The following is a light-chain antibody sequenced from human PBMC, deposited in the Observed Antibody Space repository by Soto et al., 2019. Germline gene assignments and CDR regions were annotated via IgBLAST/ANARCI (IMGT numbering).Light chain of an antibody. V-gene: IGLV2-14*01. CDR3: SSHTSRFTLI. J-gene: IGLJ2*01. Sequence: QSVLTQPASVSGSPGQSITITCTGTSSDVGSHNYVSWYQKEPGKAPKVIIYEVSNRPSGVSTRFSGSRSGNTASLTISGLQAADEADYYCSSHTSRFTLIFGGGTKLTVL. CDR1: SSDVGSHNY. CDR2: EVS.